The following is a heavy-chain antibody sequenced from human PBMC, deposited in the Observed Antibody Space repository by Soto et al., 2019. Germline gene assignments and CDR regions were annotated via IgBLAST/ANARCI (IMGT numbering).Heavy chain of an antibody. CDR2: INAGNGNT. CDR3: ARESGLRYFDWLSSAAFDI. V-gene: IGHV1-3*01. Sequence: VKVSCTASGYTFTSYAMHWVRQAPGQRLEWMGWINAGNGNTKYSQKFQGRVTITRDTSASTAYMELSSLRSEDTAVYYCARESGLRYFDWLSSAAFDIWGQGTMVT. CDR1: GYTFTSYA. D-gene: IGHD3-9*01. J-gene: IGHJ3*02.